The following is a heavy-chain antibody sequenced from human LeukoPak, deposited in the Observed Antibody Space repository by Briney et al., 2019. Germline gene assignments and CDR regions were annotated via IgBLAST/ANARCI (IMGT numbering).Heavy chain of an antibody. V-gene: IGHV4-39*07. CDR1: GGSISSSSYY. CDR2: IYYSGST. CDR3: ASTAITMVRGTGYYYYMDV. Sequence: PSETLSLTCTVSGGSISSSSYYWGWIRQPPGKGLEWIGSIYYSGSTYYNPSLKSRVTISVDTSKNQFSLKLSSVTAADTAVYYCASTAITMVRGTGYYYYMDVWGKGTTVTVSS. J-gene: IGHJ6*03. D-gene: IGHD3-10*01.